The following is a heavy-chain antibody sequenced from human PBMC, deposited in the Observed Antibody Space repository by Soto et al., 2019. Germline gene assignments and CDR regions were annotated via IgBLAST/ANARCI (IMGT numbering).Heavy chain of an antibody. Sequence: SETLSLTCTVSGGSISSGGYYWSWIRQHPGKGLEWIGYIYYSGSTYYNPSLKSRVTISVDTSKNQFSLKLSSVTAADTAVYYCARVRVGDIVVVVADSGAFDIWGQGTMVTVSS. CDR1: GGSISSGGYY. D-gene: IGHD2-15*01. J-gene: IGHJ3*02. CDR3: ARVRVGDIVVVVADSGAFDI. V-gene: IGHV4-31*03. CDR2: IYYSGST.